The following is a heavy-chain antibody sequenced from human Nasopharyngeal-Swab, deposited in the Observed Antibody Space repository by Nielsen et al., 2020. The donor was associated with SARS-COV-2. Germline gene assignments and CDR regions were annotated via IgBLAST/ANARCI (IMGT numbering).Heavy chain of an antibody. CDR3: ARGFDY. Sequence: SETLSLTCTVSGGSISSYYWSWIRRPPGKGLEWIGYIYYSGSTHYNPPLKSRVTISVDTSKNQSSLKLSSVTAADTAVYYCARGFDYWGQGTLVTVSS. V-gene: IGHV4-59*13. J-gene: IGHJ4*02. CDR1: GGSISSYY. CDR2: IYYSGST.